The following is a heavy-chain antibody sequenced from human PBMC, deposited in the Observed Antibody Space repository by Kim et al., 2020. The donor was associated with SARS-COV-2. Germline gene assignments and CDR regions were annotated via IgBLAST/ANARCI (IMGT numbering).Heavy chain of an antibody. CDR2: RFDRGST. J-gene: IGHJ5*02. Sequence: SETLSLTCTVSGGSISSSSYYWGWIRQPPGKFFSCLGIRFDRGSTYYNPSLKSRVTISVDTSKNQFSLKLSSVTAADTAVYYCARHRGYDILTGPPVGWFDPWGQGTLVTVSS. CDR3: ARHRGYDILTGPPVGWFDP. V-gene: IGHV4-39*01. D-gene: IGHD3-9*01. CDR1: GGSISSSSYY.